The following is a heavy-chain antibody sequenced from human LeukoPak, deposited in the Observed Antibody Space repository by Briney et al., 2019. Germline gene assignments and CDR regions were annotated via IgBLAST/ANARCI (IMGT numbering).Heavy chain of an antibody. CDR2: IRYDGSNK. CDR1: GFTFSSYG. Sequence: GSLRLSCAASGFTFSSYGMHWVRQAPGKGLEWVAFIRYDGSNKYYADSVKGRFTISRDNSKNTLYLQMNSLRAEDTAVYYCAPVSQSDSSGWYPDYWGQGTLVTVSS. V-gene: IGHV3-30*02. J-gene: IGHJ4*02. D-gene: IGHD6-19*01. CDR3: APVSQSDSSGWYPDY.